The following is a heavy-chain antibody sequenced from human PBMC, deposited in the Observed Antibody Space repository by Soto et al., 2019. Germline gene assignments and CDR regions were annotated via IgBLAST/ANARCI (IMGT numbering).Heavy chain of an antibody. CDR1: GGSFSGYY. D-gene: IGHD2-15*01. Sequence: QVQLQQWGAGLLKPSETLSLTCAVYGGSFSGYYWSWIRQPPGKGLEWIGEINHSGSTNYNPSLKSRVTISVDTPQTQFSLKRSSVTAADTAVYYCARAGIVVVVAATAVWFDPWGQGTLVTVSS. CDR2: INHSGST. V-gene: IGHV4-34*01. J-gene: IGHJ5*02. CDR3: ARAGIVVVVAATAVWFDP.